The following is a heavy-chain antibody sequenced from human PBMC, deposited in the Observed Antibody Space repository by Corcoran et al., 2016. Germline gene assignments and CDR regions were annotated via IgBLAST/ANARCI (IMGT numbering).Heavy chain of an antibody. CDR1: GGSISSSSYY. J-gene: IGHJ5*02. CDR2: IYYSGST. CDR3: ARDGIAARPPPHGWFDP. D-gene: IGHD6-6*01. V-gene: IGHV4-39*07. Sequence: QLQLQESGPGLVKPSETLSLTCTVSGGSISSSSYYWGWIRQPPGKGLEWIGSIYYSGSTYYNPSLKSRVTISVDTSKNQFSLKLSSVTAADTAVYYCARDGIAARPPPHGWFDPWGQGTLVTVSS.